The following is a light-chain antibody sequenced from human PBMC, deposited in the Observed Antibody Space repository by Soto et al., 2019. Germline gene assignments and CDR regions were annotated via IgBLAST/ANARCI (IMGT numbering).Light chain of an antibody. CDR1: SSDVGGYNY. CDR3: SWDDSLNGYV. V-gene: IGLV2-8*01. CDR2: EVN. J-gene: IGLJ1*01. Sequence: QSVLTQPPSASGSPGQSVAISCTGTSSDVGGYNYVSWYQQHPGKAPKLMIYEVNKRPSGVPDRFSGSKSGNTASLTVSGLQAEDEADYCASWDDSLNGYVFGSGTKVTVL.